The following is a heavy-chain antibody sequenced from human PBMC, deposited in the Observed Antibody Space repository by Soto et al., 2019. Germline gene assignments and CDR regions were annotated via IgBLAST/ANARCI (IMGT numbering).Heavy chain of an antibody. Sequence: ASVKVSCKASGYTLTSYGISWVRQAPGQGLEWMGWISAYNGNTNYAQKLQGRVTMTTDTSTSTAYMELRSLRSDDTAVYYCARTVAVALWFDPWGQGTLVTVSS. CDR1: GYTLTSYG. CDR2: ISAYNGNT. D-gene: IGHD6-19*01. V-gene: IGHV1-18*01. CDR3: ARTVAVALWFDP. J-gene: IGHJ5*02.